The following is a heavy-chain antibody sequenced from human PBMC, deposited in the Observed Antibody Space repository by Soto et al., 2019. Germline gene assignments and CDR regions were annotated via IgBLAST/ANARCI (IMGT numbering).Heavy chain of an antibody. CDR3: ARDQYYYDSSGFLAPQNAAFDI. CDR2: ISYDGSNK. J-gene: IGHJ3*02. CDR1: GFTFSSYA. D-gene: IGHD3-22*01. Sequence: SGGSLRLSCAASGFTFSSYAMRWVRQAPGKGLEWVAVISYDGSNKYYADSVKGRFTISRDNSKNTLYLQMNSLRAEDTAVYYCARDQYYYDSSGFLAPQNAAFDIWGQGTMVTVSS. V-gene: IGHV3-30-3*01.